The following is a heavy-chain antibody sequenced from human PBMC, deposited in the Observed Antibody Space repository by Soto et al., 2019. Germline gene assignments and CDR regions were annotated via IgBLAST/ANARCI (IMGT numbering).Heavy chain of an antibody. CDR3: ARCFSGNYPSRPEEQYYFDS. V-gene: IGHV4-59*01. D-gene: IGHD1-26*01. J-gene: IGHJ4*02. CDR2: IYYSGYT. CDR1: GDSIRSYY. Sequence: SETLSLTYTVSGDSIRSYYWSWILQPPGKGLEWIGYIYYSGYTSYNPSLKSRVTISVDTSKNQFSLKLNSVTAADTAVYYCARCFSGNYPSRPEEQYYFDSWGQGTLVTVSS.